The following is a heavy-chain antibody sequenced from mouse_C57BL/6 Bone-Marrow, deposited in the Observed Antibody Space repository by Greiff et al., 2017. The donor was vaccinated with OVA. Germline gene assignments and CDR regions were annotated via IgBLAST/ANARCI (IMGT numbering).Heavy chain of an antibody. CDR3: ARHDSIYYDYDGGYAMDY. Sequence: QVQLQQSGPGLVAPSQSLSITCTVSGFSLTSYGVHWVRQPPGKGLEWLVVIWRDGSTTYTSAHNSSLSISKDNSKSQVFLKMNRLQTDDTAMYDCARHDSIYYDYDGGYAMDYWGQGTTVTVSS. V-gene: IGHV2-6-1*01. D-gene: IGHD2-4*01. J-gene: IGHJ4*01. CDR2: IWRDGST. CDR1: GFSLTSYG.